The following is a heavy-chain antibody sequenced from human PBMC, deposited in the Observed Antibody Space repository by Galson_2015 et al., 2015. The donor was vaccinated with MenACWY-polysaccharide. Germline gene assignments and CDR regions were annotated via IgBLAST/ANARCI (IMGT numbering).Heavy chain of an antibody. CDR2: IWYDGSNK. D-gene: IGHD3-10*01. CDR3: ARNRDGSGRQYPYYYGMDV. J-gene: IGHJ6*02. CDR1: GFTFSSYG. V-gene: IGHV3-33*01. Sequence: SLRLSCAASGFTFSSYGMHWVRQAPGKGLEWVAVIWYDGSNKYYADSVKGRFTISRDNSKNTLYLQMNSLRAEDTAVYYCARNRDGSGRQYPYYYGMDVWGQGTTVTVSS.